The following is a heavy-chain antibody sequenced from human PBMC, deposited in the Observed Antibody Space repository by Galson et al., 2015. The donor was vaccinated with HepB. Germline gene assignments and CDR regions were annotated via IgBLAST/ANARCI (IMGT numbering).Heavy chain of an antibody. V-gene: IGHV3-21*01. J-gene: IGHJ4*02. Sequence: SLRLSCAASGFTFSSYSMDWVRQAPGKGLEWVPFISSSSSSIYYADSVKGRFTISRDNAKNSLYLQMNSLRAEDTAVYYCARERATTVTRALDYWGQGTLVSVSS. CDR2: ISSSSSSI. CDR3: ARERATTVTRALDY. D-gene: IGHD4-17*01. CDR1: GFTFSSYS.